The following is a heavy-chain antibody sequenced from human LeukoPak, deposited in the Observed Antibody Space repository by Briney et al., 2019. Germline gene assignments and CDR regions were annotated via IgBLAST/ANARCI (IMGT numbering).Heavy chain of an antibody. CDR2: SRNKANSYTT. V-gene: IGHV3-72*01. CDR1: GLTFSDHY. CDR3: GRNRDYALSH. Sequence: GGSLRLSCAVSGLTFSDHYMDWVRQAPGKELEWVGRSRNKANSYTTEYAASVKGRFTISRDDSKNSMYLQMNSLKTEDTAVYYCGRNRDYALSHWGQGTLVTVSS. D-gene: IGHD4-17*01. J-gene: IGHJ4*02.